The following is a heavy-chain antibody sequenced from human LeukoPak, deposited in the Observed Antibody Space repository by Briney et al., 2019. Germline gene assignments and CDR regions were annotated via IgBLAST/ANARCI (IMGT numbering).Heavy chain of an antibody. CDR3: ARWHTSGDNFYYDY. CDR1: GGSISSYY. J-gene: IGHJ4*02. D-gene: IGHD2-21*01. CDR2: IYYSGST. V-gene: IGHV4-59*01. Sequence: PSETLSLTCTVSGGSISSYYWSWIRQPPGKGLEWIGYIYYSGSTNYNPSLKSRVTISVDTSKNQFSLKLSSVTAADTAVYYCARWHTSGDNFYYDYWGQGTLVSVSS.